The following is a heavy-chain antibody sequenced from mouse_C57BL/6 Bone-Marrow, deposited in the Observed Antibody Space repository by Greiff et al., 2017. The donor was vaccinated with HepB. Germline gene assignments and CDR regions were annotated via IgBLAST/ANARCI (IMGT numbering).Heavy chain of an antibody. V-gene: IGHV2-2*01. CDR2: IWSGGST. J-gene: IGHJ2*01. D-gene: IGHD2-3*01. Sequence: VMLVESGPGLVQPSQSLSITCTVSGFSLTSYGVHWVRQSPGKGLEWLGVIWSGGSTDYNAAFISRLSISKDNSKSQVFFKMNRLQADDTAIYYCARERGIYDGYYVLDYWGQGTTLTVSS. CDR1: GFSLTSYG. CDR3: ARERGIYDGYYVLDY.